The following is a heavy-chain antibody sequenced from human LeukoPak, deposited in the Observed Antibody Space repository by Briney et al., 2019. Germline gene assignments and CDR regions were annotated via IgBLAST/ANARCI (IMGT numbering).Heavy chain of an antibody. Sequence: SETLSLTCTVSGGSISSSSYYWGWIRQPPGKGLEWIGSIYYSGSTYYNPSLKSRVTISVDTSKNQFSLKLSSVTAADTAVHYCARRHDYGDYGNWFDPWGQGTLVTVSS. J-gene: IGHJ5*02. D-gene: IGHD4-17*01. CDR2: IYYSGST. CDR3: ARRHDYGDYGNWFDP. V-gene: IGHV4-39*01. CDR1: GGSISSSSYY.